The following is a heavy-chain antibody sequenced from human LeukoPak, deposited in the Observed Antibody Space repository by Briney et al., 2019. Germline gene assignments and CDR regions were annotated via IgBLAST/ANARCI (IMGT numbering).Heavy chain of an antibody. Sequence: GGSLRLSCSASGFTFSSYSMNWVRQAPGKGLEWVSSISSSGSYIYYGDSVKGRFTISRDNAKNSLYLQMNSLRAEDTAVYYCARDGRPWGQGTLVTVSS. CDR1: GFTFSSYS. CDR2: ISSSGSYI. V-gene: IGHV3-21*01. CDR3: ARDGRP. J-gene: IGHJ5*02. D-gene: IGHD3/OR15-3a*01.